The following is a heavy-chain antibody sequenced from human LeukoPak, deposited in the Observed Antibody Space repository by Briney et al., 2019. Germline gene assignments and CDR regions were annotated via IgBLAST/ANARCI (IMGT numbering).Heavy chain of an antibody. J-gene: IGHJ3*02. CDR3: ARDLIYSSSWYVDAFDI. CDR2: IYTSGST. CDR1: GGSISSYY. V-gene: IGHV4-4*07. D-gene: IGHD6-13*01. Sequence: SETLSLTCTASGGSISSYYWSWIRQPAGKGLEWIGHIYTSGSTNYNPSLKSRVTISVDTSKNQFSLKLSSVTAADTAVYYCARDLIYSSSWYVDAFDIWGQGTMVTVSS.